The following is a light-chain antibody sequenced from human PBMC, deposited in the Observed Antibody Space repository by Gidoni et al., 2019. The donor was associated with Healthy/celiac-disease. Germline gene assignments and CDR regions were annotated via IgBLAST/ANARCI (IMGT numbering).Light chain of an antibody. CDR1: QSRLHSNGYNY. CDR2: LGS. V-gene: IGKV2-28*01. Sequence: DIVMTQSPLSLPVTPGEPASISCRSSQSRLHSNGYNYLDWYLQQPGQSPQLLIYLGSNRASGVPDRFSGSGSGTDFTLKISRVEAEDVGVYYCMQALQTRLTFXGXTKVEIK. CDR3: MQALQTRLT. J-gene: IGKJ4*01.